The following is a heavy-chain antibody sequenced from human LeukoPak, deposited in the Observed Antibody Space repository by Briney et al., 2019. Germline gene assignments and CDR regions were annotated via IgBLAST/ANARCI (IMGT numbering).Heavy chain of an antibody. J-gene: IGHJ4*02. CDR2: IYSGGST. D-gene: IGHD1-26*01. V-gene: IGHV3-53*05. CDR1: GFTVSSNY. Sequence: HSGGSLRLSCAASGFTVSSNYMSWVRQAPGKGLEWVSLIYSGGSTYYADSVKGRFTISRDNSKNTLYLQMNSLRAEDTAVYYCAKDLSIVGATPYFDYWGQGTLVTVSS. CDR3: AKDLSIVGATPYFDY.